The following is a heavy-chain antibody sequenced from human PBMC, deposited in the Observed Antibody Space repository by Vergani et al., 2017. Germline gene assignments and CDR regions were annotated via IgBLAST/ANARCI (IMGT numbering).Heavy chain of an antibody. Sequence: EVHLEESGGGLVQPGGSLRLSCAASGFTFGDYYMAWIRLAPGKGLDWVASIKRDGTETFYVDSVKGRFTISRDNAKTTLYLQMNSLRDEDRGVYYCARDQVPAAIRLNVGNYMDVRGKGTTVIVSS. CDR1: GFTFGDYY. V-gene: IGHV3-7*01. D-gene: IGHD2-2*02. CDR2: IKRDGTET. CDR3: ARDQVPAAIRLNVGNYMDV. J-gene: IGHJ6*03.